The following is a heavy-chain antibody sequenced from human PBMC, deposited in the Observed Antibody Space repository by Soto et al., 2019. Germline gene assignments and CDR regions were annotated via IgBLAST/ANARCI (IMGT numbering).Heavy chain of an antibody. CDR3: ATSVNSAMAFDY. J-gene: IGHJ4*02. D-gene: IGHD5-18*01. CDR1: GYTFTHYY. V-gene: IGHV1-46*01. Sequence: QVQLVQSGAEVKKPGASVKVSCKASGYTFTHYYMHWVRQAPGQGLEWRGIINPNGGSTTYAKRFRAVFTTTTDTSTSTVYMELSSLRSEDSAVYYCATSVNSAMAFDYWGQGTLVTVSS. CDR2: INPNGGST.